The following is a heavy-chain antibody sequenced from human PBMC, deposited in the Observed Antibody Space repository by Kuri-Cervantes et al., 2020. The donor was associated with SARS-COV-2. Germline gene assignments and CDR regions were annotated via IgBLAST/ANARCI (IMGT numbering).Heavy chain of an antibody. CDR1: GFTLSSYG. J-gene: IGHJ4*02. Sequence: GESLKISCAASGFTLSSYGMHWVRQAPGKGLEWVAFIRYDGSNKYYADSVKGRFTISRDNSKNTPYLQMNSLRAEDTAVYYCARVRMVGSSSVPYYFDYWGQGTQVTVSS. CDR3: ARVRMVGSSSVPYYFDY. D-gene: IGHD6-6*01. CDR2: IRYDGSNK. V-gene: IGHV3-30*02.